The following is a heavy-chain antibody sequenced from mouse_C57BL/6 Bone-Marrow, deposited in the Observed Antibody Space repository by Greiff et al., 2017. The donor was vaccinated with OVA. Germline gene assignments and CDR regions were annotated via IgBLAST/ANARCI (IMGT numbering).Heavy chain of an antibody. CDR1: GYTFTSYW. CDR3: ARSGYGSSLLYWYFDV. V-gene: IGHV1-59*01. J-gene: IGHJ1*03. Sequence: QVQLQQPGAELVRPGTSVQLSCKASGYTFTSYWMHWVKQRPGQGLEWIGVIDPSDSYTNYNQKFKGKATLTVDTSSSTAYMQLSSRTAEDSAVYYCARSGYGSSLLYWYFDVWGTGTTVTVSS. CDR2: IDPSDSYT. D-gene: IGHD1-1*01.